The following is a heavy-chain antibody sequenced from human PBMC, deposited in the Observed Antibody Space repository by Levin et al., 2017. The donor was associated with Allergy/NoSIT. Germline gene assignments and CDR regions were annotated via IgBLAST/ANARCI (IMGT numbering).Heavy chain of an antibody. J-gene: IGHJ6*02. V-gene: IGHV3-48*03. D-gene: IGHD6-13*01. CDR3: ARDMGFGAAAGMYHYYGMDV. CDR1: GFMFSNYE. CDR2: IGSSSSGTTT. Sequence: GGSLRLSCAGSGFMFSNYEMNWVRQAPGKGLEWVSHIGSSSSGTTTFYAASVKGRFTISRDNAKNSLYLQMNSLRAEDTAVYYCARDMGFGAAAGMYHYYGMDVWGQGTTVTVSS.